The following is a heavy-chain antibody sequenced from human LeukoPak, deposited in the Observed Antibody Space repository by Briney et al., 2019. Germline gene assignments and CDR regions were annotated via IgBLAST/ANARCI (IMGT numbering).Heavy chain of an antibody. Sequence: GGSLRLSCAAPGFTFSSYWMTWVRQAPGKGLEWVAVISYDGSNKYYADSVKGRFTISRDNSKNTLYLQMNSLRAEDTAVYYCAKVEQQGGYWGQGTLVTVSS. CDR3: AKVEQQGGY. CDR1: GFTFSSYW. D-gene: IGHD6-13*01. CDR2: ISYDGSNK. V-gene: IGHV3-30*18. J-gene: IGHJ4*02.